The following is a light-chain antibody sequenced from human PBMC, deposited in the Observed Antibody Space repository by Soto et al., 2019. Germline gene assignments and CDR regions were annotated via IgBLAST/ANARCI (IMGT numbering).Light chain of an antibody. Sequence: EIVLTQSPGTLSLSPGERATLSCRASQSVGSLVAWYQQKPGQAPRLLIFDQSSRAPGVPARFSGSGTGTEFPTTIKSIQPEDFGLYYCHQYNNWPPRTFGQGTRLEVK. CDR1: QSVGSL. CDR3: HQYNNWPPRT. J-gene: IGKJ5*01. V-gene: IGKV3-15*01. CDR2: DQS.